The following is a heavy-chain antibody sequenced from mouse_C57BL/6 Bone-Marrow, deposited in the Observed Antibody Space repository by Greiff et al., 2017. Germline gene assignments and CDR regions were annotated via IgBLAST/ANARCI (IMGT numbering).Heavy chain of an antibody. CDR2: IDPSDSYT. CDR3: ARNVGFAY. Sequence: QVQLQQSGAELVMPGASVKLSCKVSGYTFTSYWMHWVKQRPGQGLEWIGEIDPSDSYTNYNQKFKGKSTLTVDKSSSTAYMQLSSLTSEDSAVYYCARNVGFAYWGQGTLVTVSA. CDR1: GYTFTSYW. J-gene: IGHJ3*01. V-gene: IGHV1-69*01.